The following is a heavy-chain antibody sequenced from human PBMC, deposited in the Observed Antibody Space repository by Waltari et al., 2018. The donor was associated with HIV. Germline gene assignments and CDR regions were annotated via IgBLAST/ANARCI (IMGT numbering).Heavy chain of an antibody. J-gene: IGHJ5*02. D-gene: IGHD3-16*02. CDR3: ARALLGLRLGELSGNWFDP. CDR1: GGSFSGYY. Sequence: QVQLQQWGAGLLKPSETLSPTCAVYGGSFSGYYWNWIRQPPGKGLEWIGEINHSGSTNYNPSLKSRVTISVDTSKNQFSLKLSSVTAADTAVYHCARALLGLRLGELSGNWFDPWGQGTLVTVSS. CDR2: INHSGST. V-gene: IGHV4-34*01.